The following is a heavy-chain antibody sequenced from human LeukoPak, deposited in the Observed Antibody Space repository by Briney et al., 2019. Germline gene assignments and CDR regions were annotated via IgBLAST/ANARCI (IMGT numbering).Heavy chain of an antibody. Sequence: PSETLSLTCTVSGGSISSYYWSWIRQPPGKGLEWIGYIYYSGSTNYNPSLKSRVTISVDTSKSQFSLKLSSVTAADTAVYYCARDYHGASYDFWSGSYYYYYMDVWGKGTTVTVSS. V-gene: IGHV4-59*01. CDR3: ARDYHGASYDFWSGSYYYYYMDV. D-gene: IGHD3-3*01. J-gene: IGHJ6*03. CDR1: GGSISSYY. CDR2: IYYSGST.